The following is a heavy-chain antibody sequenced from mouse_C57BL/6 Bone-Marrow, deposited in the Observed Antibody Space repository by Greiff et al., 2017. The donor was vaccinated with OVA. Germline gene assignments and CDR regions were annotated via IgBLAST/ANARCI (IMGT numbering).Heavy chain of an antibody. V-gene: IGHV1-59*01. Sequence: QVQLQQPGAELVRPGTSVKLSCKASGYTFTSYWMHWVKQRPGQGLEWIGVIDPSDSYTNYNQKFKGKATLTVDTSSSTAYMQLSSLTSEDSAVYYCAREVFDYWGQGTTLTVSS. CDR2: IDPSDSYT. J-gene: IGHJ2*01. CDR1: GYTFTSYW. CDR3: AREVFDY.